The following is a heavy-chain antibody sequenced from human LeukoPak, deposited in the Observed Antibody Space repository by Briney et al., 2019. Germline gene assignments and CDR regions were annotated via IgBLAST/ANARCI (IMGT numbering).Heavy chain of an antibody. CDR1: GFTFSSTA. V-gene: IGHV3-23*01. CDR2: ISRSGDST. CDR3: AKGDHNCTNGVCFFY. Sequence: GGSLRLSCAASGFTFSSTAMSWVRQAPGKGLEWVSSISRSGDSTYYADSVKGRFTISRDNSKNTLYLQMNTLRAEDTAVYYCAKGDHNCTNGVCFFYWGQGTLVTVSS. D-gene: IGHD2-8*01. J-gene: IGHJ4*02.